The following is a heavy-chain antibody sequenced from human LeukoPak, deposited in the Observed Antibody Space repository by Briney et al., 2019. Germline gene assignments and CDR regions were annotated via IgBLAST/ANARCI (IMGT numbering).Heavy chain of an antibody. CDR3: ARAQYNSSPDY. CDR2: ISPSSSAI. CDR1: GFTFSSYS. D-gene: IGHD6-13*01. V-gene: IGHV3-48*02. Sequence: PGGSLRLSCAASGFTFSSYSMNWVRQAPGKGLAWVSYISPSSSAIFYADSVKGRFTISRDNARNSLFLQVNSLRDEDTAVYYCARAQYNSSPDYWGQGTLVTVSS. J-gene: IGHJ4*02.